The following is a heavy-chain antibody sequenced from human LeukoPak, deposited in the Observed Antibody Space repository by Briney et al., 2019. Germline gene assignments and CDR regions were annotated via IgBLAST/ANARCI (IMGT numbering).Heavy chain of an antibody. CDR3: ARSYAGGAPYNWFDP. CDR1: GYTFTRYG. V-gene: IGHV1-69*13. D-gene: IGHD4-23*01. CDR2: IIPIFGTA. J-gene: IGHJ5*02. Sequence: SVKVSCKASGYTFTRYGISWVRQAPGQGLEWMGGIIPIFGTANYAQKFQGRVTITADESTSTAYMELSSLRSEDTAVYYCARSYAGGAPYNWFDPWGQGTLVTVSS.